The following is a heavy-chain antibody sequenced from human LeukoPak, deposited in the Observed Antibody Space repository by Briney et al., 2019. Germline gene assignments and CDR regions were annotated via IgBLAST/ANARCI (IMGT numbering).Heavy chain of an antibody. Sequence: ASVKVSCKASGYTFTSYYMHWVRQAPGQGLEWMGWISAYNGNTNYAQKLQGRVTMTTDTSTSTAYMELRSLRSDDTAVYYCARDLRRGSTVPAWFDPWGQGTLVTVSS. CDR1: GYTFTSYY. V-gene: IGHV1-18*04. CDR3: ARDLRRGSTVPAWFDP. J-gene: IGHJ5*02. CDR2: ISAYNGNT. D-gene: IGHD2-2*01.